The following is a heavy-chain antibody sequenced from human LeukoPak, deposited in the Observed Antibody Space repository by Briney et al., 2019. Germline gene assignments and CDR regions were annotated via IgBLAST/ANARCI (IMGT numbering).Heavy chain of an antibody. Sequence: SETLSHTCVVSGYSISSGYYWGWIRQPPGKGLEWIGSIWHSGTTYYNPSLKSRVTISVDTSNNQFSLKLSSVTAADTAVFYCARLWGSGYYFDSWGQGTLVTVSS. D-gene: IGHD7-27*01. CDR1: GYSISSGYY. J-gene: IGHJ4*02. CDR3: ARLWGSGYYFDS. CDR2: IWHSGTT. V-gene: IGHV4-38-2*01.